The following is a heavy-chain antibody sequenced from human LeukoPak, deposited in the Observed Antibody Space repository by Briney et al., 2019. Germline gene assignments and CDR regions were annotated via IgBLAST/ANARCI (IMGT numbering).Heavy chain of an antibody. V-gene: IGHV4-39*01. Sequence: SETLSLTCAVSGGSISSSNWWSWVRQPPGKGLEWIGSIYYSGSTYYNPSLKSRVTISVDTSKNQVSLRLSSVTAADTAVYYCASGHYDSSGYYYPFDYWGQGTLVTVSS. CDR3: ASGHYDSSGYYYPFDY. CDR1: GGSISSSNW. CDR2: IYYSGST. J-gene: IGHJ4*02. D-gene: IGHD3-22*01.